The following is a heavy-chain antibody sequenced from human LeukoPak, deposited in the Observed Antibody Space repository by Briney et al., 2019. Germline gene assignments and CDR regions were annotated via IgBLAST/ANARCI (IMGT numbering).Heavy chain of an antibody. J-gene: IGHJ5*02. CDR1: GFTFSFYW. CDR2: IKKDGSEE. Sequence: PGGSLRLSCAASGFTFSFYWMSWVRQAPGKGLEWVANIKKDGSEEYYVDSVKGRFTITRDNAQNSLYLQMNSLRAEDTAVYYCARDRTSLVSNIWSRRPYNWFDPWGQGTLVTVSS. CDR3: ARDRTSLVSNIWSRRPYNWFDP. D-gene: IGHD3-3*01. V-gene: IGHV3-7*01.